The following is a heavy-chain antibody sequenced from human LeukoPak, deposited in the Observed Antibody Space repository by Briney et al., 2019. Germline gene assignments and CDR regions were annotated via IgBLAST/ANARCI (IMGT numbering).Heavy chain of an antibody. Sequence: GGSLRLSCAASGFTFSSYWMHWVRQAPGKGLVWVSRINRDGSSTSYADSVKGRFTISRDNAKNTLYLQMNSLRAEDTAVYYCAKAQQLVPLGYWGQGTLVTVSS. CDR1: GFTFSSYW. D-gene: IGHD6-13*01. CDR2: INRDGSST. J-gene: IGHJ4*02. CDR3: AKAQQLVPLGY. V-gene: IGHV3-74*01.